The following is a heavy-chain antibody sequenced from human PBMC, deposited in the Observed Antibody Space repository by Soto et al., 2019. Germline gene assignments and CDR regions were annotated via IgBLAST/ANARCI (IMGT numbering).Heavy chain of an antibody. CDR1: GYTFTSYA. D-gene: IGHD2-2*01. CDR3: ARAEWCSSTSCYYTGWFDP. V-gene: IGHV1-3*01. CDR2: INAGNGNT. J-gene: IGHJ5*02. Sequence: QVQLVQSGAEVKKPGASVKVSCKASGYTFTSYAMHWVRQAPGQRLEWVGWINAGNGNTKYSQKFQGRVTITRDTSPSTAYMGLISLRSEDTAGYYCARAEWCSSTSCYYTGWFDPWGQGTLVTVSS.